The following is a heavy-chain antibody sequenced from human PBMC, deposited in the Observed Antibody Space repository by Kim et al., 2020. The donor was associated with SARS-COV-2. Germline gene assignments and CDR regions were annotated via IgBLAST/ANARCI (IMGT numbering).Heavy chain of an antibody. CDR3: AREVRGYSYAHFRGYGLDV. D-gene: IGHD5-18*01. CDR2: IIPIFGTA. Sequence: SVKVSCKASGGTFSSYAISWVRQAPGQGLEWMGGIIPIFGTANYAQKFQGRVTITADESTSTAYMELSSLRSEDTAVYYCAREVRGYSYAHFRGYGLDVWGQGTTVTVSS. CDR1: GGTFSSYA. J-gene: IGHJ6*02. V-gene: IGHV1-69*13.